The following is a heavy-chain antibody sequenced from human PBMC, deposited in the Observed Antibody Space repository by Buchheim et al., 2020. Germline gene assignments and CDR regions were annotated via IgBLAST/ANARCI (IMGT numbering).Heavy chain of an antibody. D-gene: IGHD4-17*01. Sequence: QVQLQESGPGLVKPSQTLSLTCTVSGGSISSGSYYWSWIRQPAGKGLEWIGRMYTSGSTNYSPSLKSRVTILVDTSKNHFSLRLMSVTAADTAVYYCAREYYGDFGYYYGMDVWGQGTT. CDR3: AREYYGDFGYYYGMDV. CDR1: GGSISSGSYY. CDR2: MYTSGST. J-gene: IGHJ6*02. V-gene: IGHV4-61*02.